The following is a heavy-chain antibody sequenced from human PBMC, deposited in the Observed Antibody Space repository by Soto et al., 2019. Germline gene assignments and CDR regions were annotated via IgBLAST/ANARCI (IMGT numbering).Heavy chain of an antibody. CDR1: GFTFSRYA. CDR2: ISGSGGST. CDR3: AKGGDYGSGLFDP. J-gene: IGHJ5*02. D-gene: IGHD3-10*01. Sequence: EVQLLESGGGLVQPGGSLRLSCAASGFTFSRYAMSWVRQAPGKGLEWVSAISGSGGSTYYADSVKGRFTISRDNSKNTLYLEMNSLRAEDTAVYYCAKGGDYGSGLFDPWGQGTLVTVSS. V-gene: IGHV3-23*01.